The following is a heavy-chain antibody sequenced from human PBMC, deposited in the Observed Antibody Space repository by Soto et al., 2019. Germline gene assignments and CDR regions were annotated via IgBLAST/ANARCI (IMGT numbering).Heavy chain of an antibody. CDR1: GDSITTYKW. CDR2: IYDSGNT. Sequence: QLQQSGPGLVKPLGTLSLTCGVSGDSITTYKWWTWVRQTPSRGLEWIGEIYDSGNTRYNPSLKSRVTISKDTSKNQLSLKLNSVTVADTAVYYCATCQLGEYYYAMDMWGQGTTVTVSS. V-gene: IGHV4-4*02. J-gene: IGHJ6*02. D-gene: IGHD7-27*01. CDR3: ATCQLGEYYYAMDM.